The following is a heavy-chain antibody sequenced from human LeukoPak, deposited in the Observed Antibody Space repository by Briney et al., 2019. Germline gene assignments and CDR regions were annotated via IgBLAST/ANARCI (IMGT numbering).Heavy chain of an antibody. CDR2: ISAYNGDT. CDR1: GYTFVSHG. V-gene: IGHV1-18*01. CDR3: ARESIVVVPAAKTCYYFDY. J-gene: IGHJ4*02. D-gene: IGHD2-2*01. Sequence: GASVKVSCKAAGYTFVSHGISWVRLAPGQGLEWMGWISAYNGDTKYAQKFQARVTMATDTSTSTAYMELRTLRSDDTAVYYCARESIVVVPAAKTCYYFDYWGQGTLVTVSS.